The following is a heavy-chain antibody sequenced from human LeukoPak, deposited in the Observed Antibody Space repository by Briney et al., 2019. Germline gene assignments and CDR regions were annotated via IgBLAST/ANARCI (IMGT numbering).Heavy chain of an antibody. V-gene: IGHV3-21*01. CDR2: ISSSSSYI. Sequence: PGGSLRLSCAASGYTFSSYSMNWVREAPGKGLEWVSSISSSSSYIYYADSVKGRFTISRDNAKNSLYLQMNSLRAEDTAVYYCARDAKYSGGYPEFFDYWGQGTLVTVSS. CDR3: ARDAKYSGGYPEFFDY. CDR1: GYTFSSYS. J-gene: IGHJ4*02. D-gene: IGHD1-26*01.